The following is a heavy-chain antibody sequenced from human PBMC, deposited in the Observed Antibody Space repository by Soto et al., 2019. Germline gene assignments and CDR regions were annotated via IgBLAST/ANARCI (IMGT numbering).Heavy chain of an antibody. D-gene: IGHD3-9*01. CDR1: GLTFIKHA. CDR3: TKDGEYAYLAGFNRKLDP. J-gene: IGHJ5*01. Sequence: PGGSVRLSCVVSGLTFIKHAMSWVRQAPGKGLEWVAGITGGGDSTYYADSVKGRFTISRDNSKNMLYLQMYGLTADDTAVYYCTKDGEYAYLAGFNRKLDPWGQGSLVTVSS. V-gene: IGHV3-23*01. CDR2: ITGGGDST.